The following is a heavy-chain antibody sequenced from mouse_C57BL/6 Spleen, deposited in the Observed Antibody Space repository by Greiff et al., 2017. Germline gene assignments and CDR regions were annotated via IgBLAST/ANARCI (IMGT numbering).Heavy chain of an antibody. Sequence: QVQLQQSGAELVRPGASVTLSCKASGYTFTDYEMHWVKQTPVHGLEWIGAIDPDTGGTAYNQKFKGKAILTADKSSSTAYMELRSLTSKDSAVYYCPRGGTWFAYWGQGTLVTVSA. D-gene: IGHD3-3*01. CDR2: IDPDTGGT. CDR3: PRGGTWFAY. J-gene: IGHJ3*01. V-gene: IGHV1-15*01. CDR1: GYTFTDYE.